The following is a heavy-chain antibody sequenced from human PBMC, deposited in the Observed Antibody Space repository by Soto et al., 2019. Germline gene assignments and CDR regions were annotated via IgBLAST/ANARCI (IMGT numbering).Heavy chain of an antibody. CDR3: VRDRSWNWFDP. D-gene: IGHD2-15*01. CDR1: GFTFGLYW. J-gene: IGHJ5*02. CDR2: INGAGTSI. Sequence: EVQLVESGGGIVQPGGSLRLSCAASGFTFGLYWMHWVRQVPGKGLVWVSRINGAGTSIAYADSVKGRFTISRDNAKNTLYLHMNSLRAEDTAVYYCVRDRSWNWFDPWGLGTLVNVSS. V-gene: IGHV3-74*01.